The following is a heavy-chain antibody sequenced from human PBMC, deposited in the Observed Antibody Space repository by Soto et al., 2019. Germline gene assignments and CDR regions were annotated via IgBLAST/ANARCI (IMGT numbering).Heavy chain of an antibody. Sequence: XAVLTLTFTVSGVFVTDFAMSGGGLRQPPGMGLEWIANIYYDGATIYNPALKSRVSMSIDATKNQFSLLQTSVIATDTTVYYCTTVVLHGTHHYDFASGGQGVSVTVSS. CDR3: TTVVLHGTHHYDFAS. CDR1: GVFVTDFAMS. V-gene: IGHV4-39*01. J-gene: IGHJ5*01. D-gene: IGHD5-12*01. CDR2: IYYDGAT.